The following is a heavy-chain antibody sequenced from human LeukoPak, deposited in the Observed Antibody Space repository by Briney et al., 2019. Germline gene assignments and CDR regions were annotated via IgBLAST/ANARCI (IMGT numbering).Heavy chain of an antibody. J-gene: IGHJ4*02. CDR1: GGSISSYY. D-gene: IGHD6-19*01. Sequence: PSETLSLTCTVSGGSISSYYWTWIRQPPGKGLEYIGYVYYSGSTNYNPSLKSRVTISVDTSKNQFSLKLTSITAADTAMYYCARGLGSGWPFDYWGQGTLVTVSS. CDR2: VYYSGST. CDR3: ARGLGSGWPFDY. V-gene: IGHV4-59*01.